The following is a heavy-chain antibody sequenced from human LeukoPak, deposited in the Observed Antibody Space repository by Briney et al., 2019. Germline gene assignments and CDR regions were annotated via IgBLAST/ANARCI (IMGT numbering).Heavy chain of an antibody. Sequence: AGGSLRLSCAASGFTFSSWGMNWVRQAPGKGLEWVSAISGSGGSTYYADSVKGRFTISRDNSKNTLYLQMNSLRAEDTAVYYCAKDHGIAVAGLPTNFDYWGQGTLVTVSS. D-gene: IGHD6-19*01. CDR2: ISGSGGST. CDR1: GFTFSSWG. V-gene: IGHV3-23*01. J-gene: IGHJ4*02. CDR3: AKDHGIAVAGLPTNFDY.